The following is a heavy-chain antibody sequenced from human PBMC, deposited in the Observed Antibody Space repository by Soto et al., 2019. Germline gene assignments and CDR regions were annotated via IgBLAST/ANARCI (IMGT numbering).Heavy chain of an antibody. CDR2: MNPNSGNT. Sequence: ASVKVSCKASGYTFTSYDINWVRQATGQGLEWMGWMNPNSGNTGYAQKFQGRVTMTRNTSISTAYMELSSLRSEETAVYYCARASALLWFGELFSERYYYMDVWGKGTTVTVSS. CDR3: ARASALLWFGELFSERYYYMDV. J-gene: IGHJ6*03. D-gene: IGHD3-10*01. V-gene: IGHV1-8*01. CDR1: GYTFTSYD.